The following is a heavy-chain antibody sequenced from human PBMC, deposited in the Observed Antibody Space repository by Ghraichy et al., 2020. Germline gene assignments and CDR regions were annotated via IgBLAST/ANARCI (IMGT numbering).Heavy chain of an antibody. D-gene: IGHD5-12*01. CDR1: GDSVSSNSAA. J-gene: IGHJ6*02. CDR3: ARARGRGYSGYDYYGMDV. V-gene: IGHV6-1*01. Sequence: SQTLSLTCAISGDSVSSNSAAWNWIRQSPSRGLEWLGRTYYRSKWYNDYAVSVKSRITINPDTSKNQFSLQLNSVTPEDTAVYYCARARGRGYSGYDYYGMDVWGQGTTVTVSS. CDR2: TYYRSKWYN.